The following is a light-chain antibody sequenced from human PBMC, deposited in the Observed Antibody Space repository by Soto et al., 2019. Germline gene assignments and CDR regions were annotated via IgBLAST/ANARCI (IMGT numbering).Light chain of an antibody. J-gene: IGLJ2*01. CDR2: GNS. CDR1: SSNIGAGYD. Sequence: QSVLTRPPSVSGAPGQRGTISCTGSSSNIGAGYDVHWYQQLPGTAPKLLIYGNSNRPSGVPDRFSGSKSGTSASLAITGLQDEDEADYYCQSYDSSRSVVFGGGTKLTVL. V-gene: IGLV1-40*01. CDR3: QSYDSSRSVV.